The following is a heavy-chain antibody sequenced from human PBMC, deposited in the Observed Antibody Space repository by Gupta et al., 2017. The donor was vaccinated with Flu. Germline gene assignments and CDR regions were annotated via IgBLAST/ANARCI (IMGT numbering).Heavy chain of an antibody. V-gene: IGHV3-21*01. Sequence: PGKGLEWVSSISSSSSYIYYADSVKGRFTISRDNAKNSLYLQMNSLRAEDTAVYYCARDLGESGYDYSGKKYYYYYGMDVWGQGTTVTVSS. CDR2: ISSSSSYI. D-gene: IGHD5-12*01. J-gene: IGHJ6*02. CDR3: ARDLGESGYDYSGKKYYYYYGMDV.